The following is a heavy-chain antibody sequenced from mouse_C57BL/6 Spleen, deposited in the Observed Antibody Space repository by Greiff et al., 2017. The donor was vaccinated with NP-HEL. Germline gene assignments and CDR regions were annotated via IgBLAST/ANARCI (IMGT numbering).Heavy chain of an antibody. J-gene: IGHJ3*01. CDR2: IHPNSGST. CDR3: ARDDGYYGFAY. CDR1: GYTFTSYW. V-gene: IGHV1-64*01. D-gene: IGHD2-3*01. Sequence: VQLQQPGAELVKPGASVKLSCKASGYTFTSYWMHWVKQRPGQGLEWIGMIHPNSGSTNYNEKFKSKATLTVDKSSSTAYMQLSSLTSEDSAVYYCARDDGYYGFAYWGQGTLVTVSA.